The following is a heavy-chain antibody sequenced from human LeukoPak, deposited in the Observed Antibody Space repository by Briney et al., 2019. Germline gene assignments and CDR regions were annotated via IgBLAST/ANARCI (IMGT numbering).Heavy chain of an antibody. CDR1: GGSISSYY. CDR2: IYYSGST. CDR3: ARVVATTYYYYGMDV. D-gene: IGHD5-12*01. Sequence: SETLSLTCTVSGGSISSYYWSWIRRPPGKGLEWIGYIYYSGSTNYNPSLKSRVTISVDTSKNQFSLKLSSVTAAGTAVYYCARVVATTYYYYGMDVWGQGTTVTVSS. V-gene: IGHV4-59*01. J-gene: IGHJ6*02.